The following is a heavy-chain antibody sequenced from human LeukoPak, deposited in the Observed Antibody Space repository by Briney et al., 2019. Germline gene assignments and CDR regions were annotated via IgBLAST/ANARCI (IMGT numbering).Heavy chain of an antibody. J-gene: IGHJ4*02. CDR2: INPNSGGT. CDR1: GYTFTGYY. CDR3: ARAMGDFDY. V-gene: IGHV1-2*02. Sequence: ASVTVSCKASGYTFTGYYMHWVRQAPGQGLEWMGWINPNSGGTNYAQKFQGRVTMTRDASISTAYMELSRLRSDDTAAYYCARAMGDFDYWGEGTLVTVSS. D-gene: IGHD1-26*01.